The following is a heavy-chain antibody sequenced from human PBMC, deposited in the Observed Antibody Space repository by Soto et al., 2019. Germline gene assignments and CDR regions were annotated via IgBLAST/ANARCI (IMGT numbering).Heavy chain of an antibody. CDR3: AKNKGITMVRGVSDASDI. CDR2: IDSSGSTI. V-gene: IGHV3-48*03. J-gene: IGHJ3*02. D-gene: IGHD3-10*01. CDR1: GFTLSSYE. Sequence: HPGGSLRLSCAASGFTLSSYEMNWVRQAPGKGLEWVSYIDSSGSTIYYADSLKGRFTISRDNAKNSLSLQMDSLRAEDTAVYYCAKNKGITMVRGVSDASDIWGQGTMVTVSS.